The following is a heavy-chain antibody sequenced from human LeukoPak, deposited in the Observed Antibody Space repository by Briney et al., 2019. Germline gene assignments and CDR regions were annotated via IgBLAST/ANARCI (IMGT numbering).Heavy chain of an antibody. V-gene: IGHV1-18*04. J-gene: IGHJ3*02. CDR3: ARARFDCSGGSCYPVAFDI. CDR2: ISAYNGNT. CDR1: GYTFTSYG. D-gene: IGHD2-15*01. Sequence: ASVKVSCKASGYTFTSYGISWVRQAPGQGLEWMGWISAYNGNTNYAQKLQGRVTMTTDTSTSTAYMELRSLRSDDTAVYYCARARFDCSGGSCYPVAFDIWGQGTMVTVSS.